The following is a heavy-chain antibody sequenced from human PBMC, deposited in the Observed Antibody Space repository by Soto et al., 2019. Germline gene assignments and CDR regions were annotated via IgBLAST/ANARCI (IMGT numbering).Heavy chain of an antibody. D-gene: IGHD2-15*01. CDR2: ISWNSGSI. J-gene: IGHJ4*02. CDR1: GFTFDDYA. CDR3: AKDISGPSGRGAGLFDY. Sequence: GGSLRLSCAASGFTFDDYAMHWVRQAPGKGLEWVSGISWNSGSIGYADSVKGRFTISRDNAKNSLYLQMNSLRAEDTALYYCAKDISGPSGRGAGLFDYWGQGTLVTVSS. V-gene: IGHV3-9*01.